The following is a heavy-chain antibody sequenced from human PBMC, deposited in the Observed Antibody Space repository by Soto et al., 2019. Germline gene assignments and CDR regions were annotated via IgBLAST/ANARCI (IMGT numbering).Heavy chain of an antibody. V-gene: IGHV4-39*01. CDR3: AKSYGDNGFYYYLDV. CDR2: IYYSGST. CDR1: GVSISSSSYY. D-gene: IGHD4-17*01. Sequence: PSETLSLTCTVSGVSISSSSYYWAWIRQPPGKGLEWLGSIYYSGSTYYNPSLKSRVTVSVDTSKNRFSLKLSSVTAADSAVYYCAKSYGDNGFYYYLDVWGKGTTVTVS. J-gene: IGHJ6*03.